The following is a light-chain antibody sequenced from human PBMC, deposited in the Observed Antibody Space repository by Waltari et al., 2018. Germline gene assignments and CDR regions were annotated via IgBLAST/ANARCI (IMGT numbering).Light chain of an antibody. Sequence: EVVLTQSPDTLSLSPGERVTLSCTASPSVTTSLAWYQPNPGQSPRLLIYDASKRATGIPARFSGTGSATDFTLTISSLEPDDFAVYYCQHRGNWPSPSWTFGQGTKVEI. J-gene: IGKJ1*01. CDR3: QHRGNWPSPSWT. V-gene: IGKV3-11*01. CDR1: PSVTTS. CDR2: DAS.